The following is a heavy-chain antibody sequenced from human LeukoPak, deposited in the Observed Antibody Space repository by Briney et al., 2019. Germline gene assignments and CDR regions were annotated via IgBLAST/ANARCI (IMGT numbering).Heavy chain of an antibody. D-gene: IGHD4-11*01. CDR2: IHNSGST. J-gene: IGHJ4*02. V-gene: IGHV4-59*01. Sequence: SETLSLTCTVSGGSISSYYWSWIRQPPGKGLEWIGYIHNSGSTYYNPSLKSRVTLSLDTSKNQFSLKLSSVTAADTAKYYCARVRAFTTPPNFTFDYWGQGTLATVSS. CDR1: GGSISSYY. CDR3: ARVRAFTTPPNFTFDY.